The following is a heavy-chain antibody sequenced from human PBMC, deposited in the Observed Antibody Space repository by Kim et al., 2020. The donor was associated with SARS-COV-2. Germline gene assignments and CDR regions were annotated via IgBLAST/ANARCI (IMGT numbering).Heavy chain of an antibody. CDR2: ISYDGSNK. CDR1: GFTFSSYG. Sequence: GGSLRLSCAASGFTFSSYGMHWVRQAPGKGLEWVAVISYDGSNKYYADSVKGRFTISRDNSKNTLYLQMNSLRAEDTAVYYCAKDSTSRYSSSWYVGDYWGQGTLVTVSS. CDR3: AKDSTSRYSSSWYVGDY. J-gene: IGHJ4*02. D-gene: IGHD6-13*01. V-gene: IGHV3-30*18.